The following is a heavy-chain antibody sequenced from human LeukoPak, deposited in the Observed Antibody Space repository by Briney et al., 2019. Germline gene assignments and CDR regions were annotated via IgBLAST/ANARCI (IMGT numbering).Heavy chain of an antibody. CDR2: ISWDGGST. CDR1: GFTFDDYA. CDR3: AKDIDGDYGLYYFDY. D-gene: IGHD4-17*01. J-gene: IGHJ4*02. Sequence: PGGSLRLSCAASGFTFDDYAMHWVRQAPGKGLEGVSLISWDGGSTYYADSVKGRFTITRKNSKNSLYLQMNSLRTEDTALYYCAKDIDGDYGLYYFDYWGQGTLVTVSS. V-gene: IGHV3-43*02.